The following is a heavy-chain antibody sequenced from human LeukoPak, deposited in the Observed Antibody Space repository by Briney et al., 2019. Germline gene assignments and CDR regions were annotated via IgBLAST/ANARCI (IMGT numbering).Heavy chain of an antibody. CDR3: ATTRMVRGVPFDY. V-gene: IGHV1-46*01. CDR1: GYTFTNYY. CDR2: INPSGGST. D-gene: IGHD3-10*01. J-gene: IGHJ4*02. Sequence: ASVKVSCKASGYTFTNYYIHWVRQAPGQGLEWRGIINPSGGSTTYAQKFQGRVTMTRDTSTSTVYMELSSLRSEDTAVYYCATTRMVRGVPFDYWGQGTLVTVSS.